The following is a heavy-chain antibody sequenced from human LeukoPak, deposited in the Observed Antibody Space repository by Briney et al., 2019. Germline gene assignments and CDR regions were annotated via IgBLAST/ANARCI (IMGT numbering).Heavy chain of an antibody. J-gene: IGHJ4*02. CDR2: IYYSGST. V-gene: IGHV4-34*01. CDR3: AGYGSGSYYRLDY. CDR1: GGSFSGYY. D-gene: IGHD3-10*01. Sequence: SETLSLTCAVYGGSFSGYYWSWIRQPPGKGLECIGNIYYSGSTYYNPSLKSRVTMSVDTSKSQFSLKLSSVTAADTAMYYCAGYGSGSYYRLDYWGQGTLVTVSS.